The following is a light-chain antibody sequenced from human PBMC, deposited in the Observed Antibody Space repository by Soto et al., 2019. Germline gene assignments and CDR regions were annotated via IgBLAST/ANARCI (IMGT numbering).Light chain of an antibody. CDR1: QSVGSAY. J-gene: IGKJ1*01. Sequence: EIVLTQSPGTLSLSPGERATLSCRASQSVGSAYFAWYQQRPGQAPRLLIYGVSSRDTGIPDRFSGSGSGTDFTLTISRLEPEDFAVYYCQQYSDSWWTFGPGTKVEIK. CDR2: GVS. CDR3: QQYSDSWWT. V-gene: IGKV3-20*01.